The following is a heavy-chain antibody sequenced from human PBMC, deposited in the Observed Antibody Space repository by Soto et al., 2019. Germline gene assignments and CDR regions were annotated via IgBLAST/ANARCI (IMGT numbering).Heavy chain of an antibody. V-gene: IGHV4-31*03. CDR3: ARGGSGTYHV. CDR1: DDSITGGGYY. CDR2: IYYRGKT. D-gene: IGHD3-10*01. Sequence: QVQLQESGPGLVKPSQTLSLTCTVSDDSITGGGYYWSWIRQHPGQGLEWIGSIYYRGKTYYNPSLRSRGTISLDPSQYQFSLRLSSVTAADTAIYYCARGGSGTYHVWGQGILVAVSS. J-gene: IGHJ4*02.